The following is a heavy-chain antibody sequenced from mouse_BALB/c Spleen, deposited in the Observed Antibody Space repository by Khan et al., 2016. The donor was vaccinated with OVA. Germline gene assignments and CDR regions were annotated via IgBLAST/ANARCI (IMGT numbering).Heavy chain of an antibody. CDR3: ARANWAY. CDR2: INSGSSTI. J-gene: IGHJ2*01. Sequence: EVELVESGGGLVQPGGSRKLSCAASGFTFSSFGMHWVRQAPEKGLEWVAYINSGSSTIYYADPVKGRFTITRDNPKNTLFLQMTSLRSEDTAMYYCARANWAYWGQGTTLTVSS. CDR1: GFTFSSFG. D-gene: IGHD4-1*01. V-gene: IGHV5-17*02.